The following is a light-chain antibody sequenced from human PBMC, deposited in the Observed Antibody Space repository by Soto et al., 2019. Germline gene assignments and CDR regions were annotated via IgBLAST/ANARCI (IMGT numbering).Light chain of an antibody. Sequence: QSVLTQPASVSGSPGQSITISCTGTSSDIGGYNYVSWYQQYPGKAPKLMIFGVSDRPSGVSNRFSGSKSGTTASLTISGLRAEDEADYYCSSYKTSSTVVVFGGGTKVTVL. CDR2: GVS. V-gene: IGLV2-14*01. CDR3: SSYKTSSTVVV. CDR1: SSDIGGYNY. J-gene: IGLJ2*01.